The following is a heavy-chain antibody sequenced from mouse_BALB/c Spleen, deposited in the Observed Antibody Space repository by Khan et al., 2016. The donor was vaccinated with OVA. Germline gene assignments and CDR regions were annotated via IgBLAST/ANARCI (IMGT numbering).Heavy chain of an antibody. CDR2: INTYTGEP. V-gene: IGHV9-3-1*01. CDR3: ARPPYFSYTLDY. Sequence: VGKDGPELKKPGETVKISCKASGYTFTNYGMNWVKQSPGKALKWMGWINTYTGEPTYADDFKGRFAFSLETSASTAYLQLNNLKNEDTATYCCARPPYFSYTLDYWGQGTSVTVSS. D-gene: IGHD2-10*01. CDR1: GYTFTNYG. J-gene: IGHJ4*01.